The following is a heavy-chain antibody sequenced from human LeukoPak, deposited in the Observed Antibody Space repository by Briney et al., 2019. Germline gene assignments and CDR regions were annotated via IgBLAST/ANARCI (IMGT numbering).Heavy chain of an antibody. J-gene: IGHJ6*02. V-gene: IGHV4-59*01. CDR2: IYYSGST. CDR3: ARALRARITGTTASVYGMDV. Sequence: PSEALSLTCTVSGGSISSYYWSWIRQPPGKGLEWIGYIYYSGSTNYNPSLKSRVTISVDTSKNQFSLKLSSVTAADTAVYYCARALRARITGTTASVYGMDVWGQGTTVTVSS. D-gene: IGHD1-20*01. CDR1: GGSISSYY.